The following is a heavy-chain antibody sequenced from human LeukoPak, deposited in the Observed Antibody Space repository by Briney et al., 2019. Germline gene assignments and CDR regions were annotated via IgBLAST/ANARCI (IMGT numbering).Heavy chain of an antibody. CDR3: ARRGTGITGSYFDY. CDR1: GGTFSSYA. CDR2: IIPIFGTA. J-gene: IGHJ4*02. Sequence: SVTVSCKASGGTFSSYAISWVRQAPGQGLEWMGGIIPIFGTANYAQKFQGRVTITTDESTSTAYMELSSLRSEDTAVYYCARRGTGITGSYFDYWGQGTLVTVSS. D-gene: IGHD1-20*01. V-gene: IGHV1-69*05.